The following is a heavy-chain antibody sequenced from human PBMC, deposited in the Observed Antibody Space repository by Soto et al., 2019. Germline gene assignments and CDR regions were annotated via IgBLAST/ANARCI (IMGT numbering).Heavy chain of an antibody. CDR2: ISGSGDYT. V-gene: IGHV3-23*01. Sequence: EVQLLESGGGLVQPGESLRLSCAASGFTFSSYAMTWVRQAPGKGLEWVSSISGSGDYTYFADSVKGRFTISRDNSKDTLYLQMSSLRVEDTAIYYCAKDSRSQPQGWFDPWGQGNLVNVSS. CDR1: GFTFSSYA. CDR3: AKDSRSQPQGWFDP. D-gene: IGHD2-15*01. J-gene: IGHJ5*02.